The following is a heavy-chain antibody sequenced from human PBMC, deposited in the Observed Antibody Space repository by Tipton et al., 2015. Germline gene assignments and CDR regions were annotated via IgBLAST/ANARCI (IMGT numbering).Heavy chain of an antibody. CDR1: GYTFNTYA. D-gene: IGHD6-13*01. CDR3: ARNPGVASPGPNSYGMDV. CDR2: ISAYNGKT. J-gene: IGHJ6*02. V-gene: IGHV1-18*01. Sequence: QVQLVQSGTEVKKPGASEKVSCKASGYTFNTYAISWVRQAPGQGLEWMGWISAYNGKTKYAQKLQGRVTMTTDSSTSTAYMERRSLRSDDTAVYYGARNPGVASPGPNSYGMDVWGQGTTVTVSS.